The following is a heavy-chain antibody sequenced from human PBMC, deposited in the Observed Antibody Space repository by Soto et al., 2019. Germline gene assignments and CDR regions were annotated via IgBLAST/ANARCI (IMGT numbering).Heavy chain of an antibody. J-gene: IGHJ6*01. CDR1: GYTFYSHS. V-gene: IGHV1-18*01. CDR2: INADYGNT. D-gene: IGHD5-18*01. Sequence: QAQLVQSGAEVRKPGASVKVSCKASGYTFYSHSISWVRQAPGQGLEWMGRINADYGNTQYAQKFRGRVTMTTDTSTNTVYMELTNLRSDDTAVYYWARGIQGDYYYRMDVWGQGATGTGSS. CDR3: ARGIQGDYYYRMDV.